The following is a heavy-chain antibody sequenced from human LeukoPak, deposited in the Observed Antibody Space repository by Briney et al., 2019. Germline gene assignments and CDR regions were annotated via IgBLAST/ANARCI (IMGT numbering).Heavy chain of an antibody. D-gene: IGHD4-17*01. J-gene: IGHJ4*02. CDR2: IYPGDSDI. CDR1: GYSFTSYW. Sequence: HGESLKISCKGSGYSFTSYWIGWVRQMPGKGLEWMGIIYPGDSDIRYSPSFQGQVTISADKSISTAYLQWSSLKASDTTMYYCASHLNRCLQPHYFDSGGPGTLVTVS. CDR3: ASHLNRCLQPHYFDS. V-gene: IGHV5-51*01.